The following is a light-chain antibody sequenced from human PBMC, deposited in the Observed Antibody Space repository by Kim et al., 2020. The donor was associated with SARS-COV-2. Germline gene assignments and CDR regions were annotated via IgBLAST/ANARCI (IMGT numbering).Light chain of an antibody. J-gene: IGKJ1*01. Sequence: DIQMTQSPSSLSASVGDRVTITCRASQRISSWLAWYQQKPGKPPKSLIYAASSLQSGVPSRFSGSGSGTDFTLSISSLQPEDFATYYGQQYESYPRTFGPGTKMEIK. V-gene: IGKV1D-16*01. CDR2: AAS. CDR3: QQYESYPRT. CDR1: QRISSW.